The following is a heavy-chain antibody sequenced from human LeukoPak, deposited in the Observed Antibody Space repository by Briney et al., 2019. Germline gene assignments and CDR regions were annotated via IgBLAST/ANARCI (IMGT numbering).Heavy chain of an antibody. CDR2: INHSGST. D-gene: IGHD1/OR15-1a*01. J-gene: IGHJ4*02. V-gene: IGHV4-34*01. CDR3: ARAGITGTSNIYYFDY. Sequence: SETLSLTCAVYGGSFSGYYWSWIRQPPGKGLEWIGEINHSGSTNYNPSLKSRVTISVDTSKNQFSLKLSSVTAADTAVYYCARAGITGTSNIYYFDYWGQGTLVTVSS. CDR1: GGSFSGYY.